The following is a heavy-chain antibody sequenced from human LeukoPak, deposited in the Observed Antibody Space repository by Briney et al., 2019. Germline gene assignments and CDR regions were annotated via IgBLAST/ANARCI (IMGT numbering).Heavy chain of an antibody. CDR3: ARDRTYYYDSSGSGFDY. V-gene: IGHV1-46*01. D-gene: IGHD3-22*01. Sequence: ASVKVSCKASGYTFTSYYMHWVRQAPGQGLEWMGIINPSGGSTSYAQKFQGRVTMTRDMSTSTVYMELSRLRSDDTAVYYCARDRTYYYDSSGSGFDYWGQGTLVSVSS. CDR1: GYTFTSYY. J-gene: IGHJ4*02. CDR2: INPSGGST.